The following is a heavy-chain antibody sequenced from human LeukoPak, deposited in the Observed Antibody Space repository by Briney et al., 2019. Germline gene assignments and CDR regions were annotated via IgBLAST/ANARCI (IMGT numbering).Heavy chain of an antibody. V-gene: IGHV3-23*01. CDR3: VREGSIVGATGAFDI. CDR1: GFTFSTYA. J-gene: IGHJ3*02. Sequence: GGSLRLSCAASGFTFSTYAMSWVRQAPGKGLGWFSAIGGSGGSTYYADSVKGRFTISRDNSKNTLYLQMNSLRAEDTAVYYCVREGSIVGATGAFDIWGQGTMVTVSS. CDR2: IGGSGGST. D-gene: IGHD1-26*01.